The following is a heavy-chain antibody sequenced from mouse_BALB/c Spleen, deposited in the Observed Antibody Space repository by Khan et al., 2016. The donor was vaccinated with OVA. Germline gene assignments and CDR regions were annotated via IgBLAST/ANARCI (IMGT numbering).Heavy chain of an antibody. J-gene: IGHJ1*01. CDR2: INTYTGEP. Sequence: QIQLVQSGPELKKPGETVKISCKASGYTFTNYGMNWVKQAPGKGLKWMGWINTYTGEPTYDDDFKGRFAFSLETSANTAYLQINNLKNEDTATDFCARSASYWFFDVWGAGTTVTVSS. V-gene: IGHV9-3-1*01. D-gene: IGHD6-1*01. CDR1: GYTFTNYG. CDR3: ARSASYWFFDV.